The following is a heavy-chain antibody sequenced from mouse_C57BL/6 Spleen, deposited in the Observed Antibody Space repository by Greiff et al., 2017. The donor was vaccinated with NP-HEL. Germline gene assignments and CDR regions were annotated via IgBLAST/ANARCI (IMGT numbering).Heavy chain of an antibody. CDR3: ARDETGRGFAY. CDR1: GFTFSDYY. Sequence: EVQLVESEGGLVQPGRSMKLSCTASGFTFSDYYMAWVRQVPEKGLEWVANINYDGSSTYYLDSLKSRFIISRDNAKNILYLQMSSLKSEDTATYYCARDETGRGFAYWGQGTLVTVSA. D-gene: IGHD1-1*02. CDR2: INYDGSST. V-gene: IGHV5-16*01. J-gene: IGHJ3*01.